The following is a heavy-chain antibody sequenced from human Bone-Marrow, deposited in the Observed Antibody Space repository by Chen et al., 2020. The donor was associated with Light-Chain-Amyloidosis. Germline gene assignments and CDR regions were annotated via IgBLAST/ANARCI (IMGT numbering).Heavy chain of an antibody. CDR3: ARRRDGYNFDY. V-gene: IGHV5-51*01. J-gene: IGHJ4*02. D-gene: IGHD5-12*01. Sequence: EVQLEQSGPEVKKPGESLTISCKGSGCTFPNYWIGWVRQMPGKGLECMGVIYPDDSDARYSPSFEGQVTISADKPITTAYLQWRSLKASDTAMYYCARRRDGYNFDYWGQGTLVTVSS. CDR1: GCTFPNYW. CDR2: IYPDDSDA.